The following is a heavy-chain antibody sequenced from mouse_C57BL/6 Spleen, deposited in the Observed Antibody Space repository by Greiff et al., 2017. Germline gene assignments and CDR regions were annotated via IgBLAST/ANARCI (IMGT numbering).Heavy chain of an antibody. D-gene: IGHD4-1*01. CDR1: GFTFSDYG. Sequence: EVQLVESGGGLVKPGASLKLSCAASGFTFSDYGMHWVRQAPEKGLEWVAYISRGSSNIYYADTVKGRFTISRDNAKNTLFLEMTRLRSEDTAMYYCARNWVYAMDYWGQGTSVTVSS. CDR3: ARNWVYAMDY. CDR2: ISRGSSNI. V-gene: IGHV5-17*01. J-gene: IGHJ4*01.